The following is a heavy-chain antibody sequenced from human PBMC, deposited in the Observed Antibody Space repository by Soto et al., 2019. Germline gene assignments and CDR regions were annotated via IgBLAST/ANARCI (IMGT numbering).Heavy chain of an antibody. CDR1: GFTFTNYA. CDR2: ISGSGLST. J-gene: IGHJ4*02. D-gene: IGHD3-10*01. V-gene: IGHV3-23*01. CDR3: ATAPLHHPRWFFDY. Sequence: GGSLRLSCTGSGFTFTNYAMSWVRQAPGRGLQWVSGISGSGLSTYYADSVKGRFTVSRHNSKNTLYLQMNSLRAQDTAVYYCATAPLHHPRWFFDYWGQGTLVTVSS.